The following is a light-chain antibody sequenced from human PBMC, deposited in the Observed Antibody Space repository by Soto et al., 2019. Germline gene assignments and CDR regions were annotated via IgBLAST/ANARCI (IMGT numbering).Light chain of an antibody. CDR3: CSYAGSYTFV. CDR1: SSDVGAYNY. CDR2: DVT. V-gene: IGLV2-11*01. Sequence: QSALTQPRSVSGSPGQSVTISCTGTSSDVGAYNYVSWYQQHPGKAPKLMIFDVTKRPSGVPDRFSGSKSDNTASLTISGLQAEDEADYYCCSYAGSYTFVFGIGTKVTVL. J-gene: IGLJ1*01.